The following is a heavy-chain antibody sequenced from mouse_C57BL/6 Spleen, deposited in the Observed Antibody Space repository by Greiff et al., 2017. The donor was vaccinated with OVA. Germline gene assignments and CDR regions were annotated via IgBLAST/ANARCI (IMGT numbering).Heavy chain of an antibody. CDR2: FHPGSGSI. J-gene: IGHJ3*01. CDR1: GYTFTEYT. Sequence: VKLVEPGAELVKPGASVKLSCKASGYTFTEYTIHWVKQRPGQGLEWIGWFHPGSGSIKYNEKFKDKATLTADKSSSTVYMELSRLTSEDSAVYFCARHEDRGITLAYWGQGTLVTVSA. V-gene: IGHV1-62-2*01. D-gene: IGHD2-4*01. CDR3: ARHEDRGITLAY.